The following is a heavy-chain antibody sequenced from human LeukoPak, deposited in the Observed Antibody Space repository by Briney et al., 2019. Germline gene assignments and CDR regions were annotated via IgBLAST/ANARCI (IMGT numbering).Heavy chain of an antibody. J-gene: IGHJ1*01. Sequence: GGSLRLSCAASGFTFSSYGMHWVRQAPGKGLEWVAFIRYDGSNKYYADSVKGRFTISRDNSKNSLYLQMNSLRAEDTAVYYCATPDYGDFYFQHWGQGTLVTVSS. D-gene: IGHD4-17*01. CDR1: GFTFSSYG. CDR3: ATPDYGDFYFQH. V-gene: IGHV3-30*02. CDR2: IRYDGSNK.